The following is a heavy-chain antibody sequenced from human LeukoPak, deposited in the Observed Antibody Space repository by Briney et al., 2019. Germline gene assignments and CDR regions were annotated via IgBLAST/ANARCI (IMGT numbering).Heavy chain of an antibody. Sequence: SETLSLTCTVSGGSISNYYWSWIRQPAEKGLEWIWRISSSGGTNYNPSLKSRVNMSVDTSRNHFSLELNSVTAADTAIYYCARLFFPERLDYYHYGMDVWGQGTTVTVSS. J-gene: IGHJ6*02. CDR3: ARLFFPERLDYYHYGMDV. CDR2: ISSSGGT. CDR1: GGSISNYY. D-gene: IGHD1-14*01. V-gene: IGHV4-4*07.